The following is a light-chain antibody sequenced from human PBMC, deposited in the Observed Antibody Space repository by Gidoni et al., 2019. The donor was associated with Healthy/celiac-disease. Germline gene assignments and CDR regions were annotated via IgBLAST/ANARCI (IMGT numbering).Light chain of an antibody. CDR2: SNN. CDR1: SSNIGSNT. CDR3: AAWDDSLNGVV. V-gene: IGLV1-44*01. Sequence: QSVLTQPPSASGTPGQRVTISCSGSSSNIGSNTVNWYQQLPGTAPKLLSYSNNQRPSGVPDRFSGSKSGPSASLASSGLQSEDEADYYCAAWDDSLNGVVFGGGTKLTVL. J-gene: IGLJ2*01.